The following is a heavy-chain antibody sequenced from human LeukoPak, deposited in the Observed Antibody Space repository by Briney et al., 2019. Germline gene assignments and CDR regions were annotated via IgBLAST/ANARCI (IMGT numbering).Heavy chain of an antibody. CDR2: ISSSGTTI. V-gene: IGHV3-48*03. CDR1: GFTFSSYE. D-gene: IGHD3-16*01. J-gene: IGHJ4*02. Sequence: GGSLRLSCAASGFTFSSYEMNWVRQAPGKGLEWVSCISSSGTTIYYADSVKGRFTISRDNAKNSLYLQMNSLRAEDTAVYYCARDASFGGRGNDYWGQGTLVTVSS. CDR3: ARDASFGGRGNDY.